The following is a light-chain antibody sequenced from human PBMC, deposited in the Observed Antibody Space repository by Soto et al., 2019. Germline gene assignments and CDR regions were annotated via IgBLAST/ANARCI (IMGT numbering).Light chain of an antibody. Sequence: QSVLTQAPSASGNPGQRVTISCSGRSSNIGSSYVYWYQQLPGTAPKLVIFRNNQRPSGVPDRFSGSKSGTSASLAISGLRSEDEADYYCAGWDASLSGHVVFGGGTKLTVL. CDR1: SSNIGSSY. V-gene: IGLV1-47*01. CDR3: AGWDASLSGHVV. CDR2: RNN. J-gene: IGLJ2*01.